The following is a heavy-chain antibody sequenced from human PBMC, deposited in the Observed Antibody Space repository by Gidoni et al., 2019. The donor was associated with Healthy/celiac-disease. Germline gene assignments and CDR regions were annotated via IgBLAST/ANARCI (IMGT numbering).Heavy chain of an antibody. CDR1: GGSFSGYS. CDR3: ARVKISTTGIAAAGTVLDY. CDR2: INHSGST. D-gene: IGHD6-13*01. J-gene: IGHJ4*02. Sequence: LTCAVYGGSFSGYSWSWIRQPPGKGLEWIGEINHSGSTNYNPSLKSRVTISVDTSKNQFSLKLSSVTAADTAVYYCARVKISTTGIAAAGTVLDYWGQGTLVTVSS. V-gene: IGHV4-34*01.